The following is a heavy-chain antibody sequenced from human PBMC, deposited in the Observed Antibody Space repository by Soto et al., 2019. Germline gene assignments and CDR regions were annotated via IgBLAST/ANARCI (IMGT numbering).Heavy chain of an antibody. CDR2: ISSATSDI. Sequence: GGSLRLSCAASGFTFSLDTMTWVRQAPGKGLEWVASISSATSDIYYADSVRGRFTISRDNARNSHYLQMNSLTGEDTASYYCVTLCGGSCYFGVDVWGQGTTVTVYS. V-gene: IGHV3-21*06. CDR1: GFTFSLDT. J-gene: IGHJ6*02. D-gene: IGHD2-15*01. CDR3: VTLCGGSCYFGVDV.